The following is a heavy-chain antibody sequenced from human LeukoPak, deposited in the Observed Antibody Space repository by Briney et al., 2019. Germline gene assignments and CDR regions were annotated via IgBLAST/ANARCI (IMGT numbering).Heavy chain of an antibody. V-gene: IGHV4-59*08. CDR2: FHDSGIT. CDR3: VRGGSSGPYGRFDP. J-gene: IGHJ5*02. Sequence: SETLSLTCTRSGGSFSTYYWSWLRQPPGKGLEGIGYFHDSGITNYNSSLKSRVSISGDTSKNQFSMKLNSLTDADTAVYYCVRGGSSGPYGRFDPWGQGTLVTVSS. CDR1: GGSFSTYY. D-gene: IGHD3-22*01.